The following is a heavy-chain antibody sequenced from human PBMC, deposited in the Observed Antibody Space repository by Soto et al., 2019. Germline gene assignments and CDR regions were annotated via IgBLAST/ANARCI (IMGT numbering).Heavy chain of an antibody. J-gene: IGHJ5*02. CDR3: ARGRIARSFDP. V-gene: IGHV4-34*01. Sequence: SETLSLTCAVYGGSFSGYYWSWIRQPPGKGLEWIGEINHSGSTNYNPSLKSRVTISVDTSKNQFSLKLGSVTAADTAVYYCARGRIARSFDPWGQGTLVTVSS. D-gene: IGHD6-13*01. CDR1: GGSFSGYY. CDR2: INHSGST.